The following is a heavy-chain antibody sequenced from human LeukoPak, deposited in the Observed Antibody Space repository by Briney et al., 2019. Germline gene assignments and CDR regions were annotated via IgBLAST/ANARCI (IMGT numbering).Heavy chain of an antibody. J-gene: IGHJ4*02. CDR3: AREPYDSGGG. CDR1: GFTFSSFR. Sequence: EGSLRLSCAASGFTFSSFRVNWVRQPPGKGLEWVSSISSSHIYYADSVRGRFTISRDDAKNSLYLQMNSLRAEDTAVYYCAREPYDSGGGWGQGTLVTVSS. D-gene: IGHD3-22*01. V-gene: IGHV3-21*06. CDR2: ISSSHI.